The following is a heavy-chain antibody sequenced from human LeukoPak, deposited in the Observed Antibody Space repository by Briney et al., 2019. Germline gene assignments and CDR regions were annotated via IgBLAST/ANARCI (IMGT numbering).Heavy chain of an antibody. CDR2: IYYSGST. Sequence: PAETLSLTCTVSGGSISSSSYYWGWIRQPPGKWLEWIGSIYYSGSTHYNPSLKSRVTISVDTSKNQFSLKLSSVTAADTAVYFCARRAGAFDYWGQGTLVIVSS. V-gene: IGHV4-39*01. J-gene: IGHJ4*02. CDR3: ARRAGAFDY. D-gene: IGHD1-26*01. CDR1: GGSISSSSYY.